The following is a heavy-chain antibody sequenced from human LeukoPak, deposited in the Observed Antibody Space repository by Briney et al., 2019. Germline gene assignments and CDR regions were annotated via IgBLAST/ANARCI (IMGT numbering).Heavy chain of an antibody. CDR3: ARGSCSNIRCHDGFDI. Sequence: PGGSLRLSCAASGFIGSGTYMIWVRQAPGKGLECVSIIYSGCDTYYTHSVKGRFSVSRDNSKNTLYLQMNSLRVDDTAVYYCARGSCSNIRCHDGFDIWVQGAMVSVS. CDR1: GFIGSGTY. V-gene: IGHV3-53*01. D-gene: IGHD2-2*01. J-gene: IGHJ3*02. CDR2: IYSGCDT.